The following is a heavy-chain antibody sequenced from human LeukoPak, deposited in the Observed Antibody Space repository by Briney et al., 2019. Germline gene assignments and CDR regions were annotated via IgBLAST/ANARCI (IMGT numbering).Heavy chain of an antibody. D-gene: IGHD6-13*01. CDR2: ISGGGGST. CDR3: AKDPLGQLSDPFDY. Sequence: PGGSLRLSCAASGFTFSSYAMSWVRQAPGKGLEWVSAISGGGGSTYYADSVKGRFTISRDNSKNTLYLQMNSLGAEDTAVYYCAKDPLGQLSDPFDYWGQGTLVTVSS. J-gene: IGHJ4*02. V-gene: IGHV3-23*01. CDR1: GFTFSSYA.